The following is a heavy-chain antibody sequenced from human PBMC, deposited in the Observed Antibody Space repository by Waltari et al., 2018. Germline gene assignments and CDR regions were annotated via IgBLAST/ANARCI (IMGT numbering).Heavy chain of an antibody. V-gene: IGHV3-23*04. CDR3: AKDFDIAAARGHFDY. CDR2: ISGSGYRT. Sequence: EVQLVESGGGLVQPGGSLRLSCAASGLTFSSYAMSWVRQAPGKGLEWVSVISGSGYRTYYADSVKGRFTISRDNSKNTLYLQMNSLRAEDTAVYYCAKDFDIAAARGHFDYWGQGTLVTVSS. D-gene: IGHD6-13*01. CDR1: GLTFSSYA. J-gene: IGHJ4*02.